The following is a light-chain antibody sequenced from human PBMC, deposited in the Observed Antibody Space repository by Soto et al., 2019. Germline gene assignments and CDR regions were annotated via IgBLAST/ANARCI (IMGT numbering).Light chain of an antibody. Sequence: DIQMTQSPSTLSVSVGDRVTITCRASQSISSWLAWYQQKPGKAPKLLIYDASSLESGVPSRFSGSGSGTEFTLTISSLQPDDFATYYCQQYTSWTFGQGTKVEIK. CDR1: QSISSW. V-gene: IGKV1-5*01. CDR3: QQYTSWT. CDR2: DAS. J-gene: IGKJ1*01.